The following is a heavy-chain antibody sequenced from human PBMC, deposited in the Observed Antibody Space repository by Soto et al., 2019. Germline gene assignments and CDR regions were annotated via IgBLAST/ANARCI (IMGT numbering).Heavy chain of an antibody. J-gene: IGHJ5*02. D-gene: IGHD3-22*01. Sequence: QVQLVQSGAEVKKPGSSVKVSCKASGGTFSSYAITWVRQAPGQGLEWMGGIIPIFGTANYAQKFQARVTITADESTSTAYMELSSLRSEHTAVYYCARDTGHSSVYYPYWFDPWGQGTLVTVSP. CDR2: IIPIFGTA. CDR1: GGTFSSYA. V-gene: IGHV1-69*12. CDR3: ARDTGHSSVYYPYWFDP.